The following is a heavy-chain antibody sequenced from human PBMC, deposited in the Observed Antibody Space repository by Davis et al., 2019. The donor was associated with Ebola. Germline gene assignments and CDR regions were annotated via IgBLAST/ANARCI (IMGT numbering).Heavy chain of an antibody. CDR3: ARVENYWPSDFFDF. CDR2: IKHDGSER. J-gene: IGHJ3*01. Sequence: PGGSLRLSCAASGFTFSSYWMTWVRQAPGKGLEWVANIKHDGSERYYVDSVKGRFTISRDNARNSLYLQMNSLRAEDTAVHYCARVENYWPSDFFDFWGHGTMVTVSS. V-gene: IGHV3-7*01. D-gene: IGHD1-7*01. CDR1: GFTFSSYW.